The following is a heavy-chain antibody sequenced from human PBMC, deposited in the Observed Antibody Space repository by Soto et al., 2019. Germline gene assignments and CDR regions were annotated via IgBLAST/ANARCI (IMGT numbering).Heavy chain of an antibody. CDR3: ARQDLYDFWSGYYKSGYYYYMDV. J-gene: IGHJ6*03. Sequence: SETLSLTCTVSGGSISSYYWSWIRQPPWKGLEWIGYIYYSGSTNYNPSLKSRVTISVDTSKNQFSLKLSSVTAADTAVYYCARQDLYDFWSGYYKSGYYYYMDVWGKGTTVTVSS. CDR1: GGSISSYY. D-gene: IGHD3-3*01. V-gene: IGHV4-59*01. CDR2: IYYSGST.